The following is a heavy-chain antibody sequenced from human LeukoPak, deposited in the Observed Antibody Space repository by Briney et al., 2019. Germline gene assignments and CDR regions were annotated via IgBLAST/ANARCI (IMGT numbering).Heavy chain of an antibody. D-gene: IGHD2-15*01. J-gene: IGHJ6*02. CDR2: INRDGGDT. V-gene: IGHV3-74*01. CDR3: ARVSRVVATPTDRIFNYAMDV. Sequence: PGGSLRLSCVASGVTFGNYRMHWVRQAPGKGLVWVSHINRDGGDTTYADSVKGRFTISRDNAKNTLYLQMSSLRAEDTAVYYCARVSRVVATPTDRIFNYAMDVWGQGTTVTVSS. CDR1: GVTFGNYR.